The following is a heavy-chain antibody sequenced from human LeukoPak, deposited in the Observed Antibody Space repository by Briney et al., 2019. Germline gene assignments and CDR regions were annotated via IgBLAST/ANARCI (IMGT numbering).Heavy chain of an antibody. J-gene: IGHJ5*02. D-gene: IGHD3-10*01. CDR1: GGSISSSSYY. CDR2: IYYSGST. Sequence: SETLSLTCTVSGGSISSSSYYWGWIRQPPGKGLEWIGSIYYSGSTYYNPSLKSRVTISVDTSKNQFSLKLSSVTAADTAVYYCARVSIRRTLLWFGELSSGWFDPWGQGTLVTVSS. V-gene: IGHV4-39*07. CDR3: ARVSIRRTLLWFGELSSGWFDP.